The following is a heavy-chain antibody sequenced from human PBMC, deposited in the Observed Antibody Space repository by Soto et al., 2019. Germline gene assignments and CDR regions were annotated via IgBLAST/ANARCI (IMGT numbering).Heavy chain of an antibody. CDR1: GGTFSSYA. Sequence: QVQLVQSGAEVKKPGSSVKVSCKASGGTFSSYAISWVRQAPGQGLEWMGGIIPIFGTANYAQKFQGRVTITADKSTSTAYMELSSLRSEDTAVYYCARGSKRITMFGVDPSPYNWFDPWGQGTLVTVSS. CDR3: ARGSKRITMFGVDPSPYNWFDP. V-gene: IGHV1-69*06. CDR2: IIPIFGTA. J-gene: IGHJ5*02. D-gene: IGHD3-3*01.